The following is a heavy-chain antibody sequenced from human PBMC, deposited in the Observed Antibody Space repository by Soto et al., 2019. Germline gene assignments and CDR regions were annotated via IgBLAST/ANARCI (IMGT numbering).Heavy chain of an antibody. J-gene: IGHJ6*04. CDR2: ISYDGSNK. V-gene: IGHV3-30*18. D-gene: IGHD3-3*01. CDR1: GFTFSSYG. Sequence: LRLSCAASGFTFSSYGMHWVRQAPGKGLEWVAVISYDGSNKYYADSVKGRFTISRDNSKNPMYLQRNGLKAEDRAVYYCAKDFVDFWSVYNLYTSYSGMDVWGKGTRVTVSS. CDR3: AKDFVDFWSVYNLYTSYSGMDV.